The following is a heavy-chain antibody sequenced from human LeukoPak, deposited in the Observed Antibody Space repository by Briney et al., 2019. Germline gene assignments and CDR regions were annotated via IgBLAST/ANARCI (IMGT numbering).Heavy chain of an antibody. CDR3: ARRNIFDYYYYGMDV. CDR2: ISGSGGST. CDR1: GFTFSSYA. J-gene: IGHJ6*02. Sequence: GGSLRLSCAASGFTFSSYAMSWVRQAPGKGLEWVSAISGSGGSTYYADSVKGRFTISRDNSKNTLYLQMNSLRAEDTAVYYCARRNIFDYYYYGMDVWGQGTTVTVSS. D-gene: IGHD2/OR15-2a*01. V-gene: IGHV3-23*01.